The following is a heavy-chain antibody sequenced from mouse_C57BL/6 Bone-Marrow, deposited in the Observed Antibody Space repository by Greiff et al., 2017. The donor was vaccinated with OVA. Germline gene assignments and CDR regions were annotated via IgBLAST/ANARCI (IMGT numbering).Heavy chain of an antibody. CDR3: ARWGY. J-gene: IGHJ2*01. Sequence: VQLQESGAELVMPGASVKLSCKASGYTFTSYWMHWVKQRPGQGLEWIGEIDPSDSYTNYNQKFKGKSTLTVDKSSSTAYMQLSSLTSEDSAVYYCARWGYWGQGTTLTVSS. V-gene: IGHV1-69*01. CDR2: IDPSDSYT. CDR1: GYTFTSYW.